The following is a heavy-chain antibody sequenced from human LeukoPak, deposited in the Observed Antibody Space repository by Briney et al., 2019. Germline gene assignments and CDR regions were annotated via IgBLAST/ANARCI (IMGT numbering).Heavy chain of an antibody. CDR2: IWYDGSDK. J-gene: IGHJ3*02. D-gene: IGHD4-17*01. CDR1: GFTFGFHG. CDR3: AKERTVNTGTYDAFDI. V-gene: IGHV3-33*06. Sequence: GGSLRLSCAASGFTFGFHGMHWVRQAPGKGLEWVAVIWYDGSDKYYADSVKGRFTISRDNSKGTLYLQMNSLRAEDTAVYYCAKERTVNTGTYDAFDIWGQGTMVTVSS.